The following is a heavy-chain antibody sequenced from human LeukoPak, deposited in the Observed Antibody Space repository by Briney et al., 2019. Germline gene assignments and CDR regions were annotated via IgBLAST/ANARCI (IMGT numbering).Heavy chain of an antibody. V-gene: IGHV1-46*01. Sequence: GASVKVSCKASGYTFTSYYMHWVRQAPGQGLEWMGIINPSGGSTSYAQKFQGRVTMTRDTSTSTVYMELSSLRSEDTAVYYCAREGIQLWSPSGLFDYWGQGTLATVSS. CDR1: GYTFTSYY. D-gene: IGHD5-18*01. J-gene: IGHJ4*02. CDR2: INPSGGST. CDR3: AREGIQLWSPSGLFDY.